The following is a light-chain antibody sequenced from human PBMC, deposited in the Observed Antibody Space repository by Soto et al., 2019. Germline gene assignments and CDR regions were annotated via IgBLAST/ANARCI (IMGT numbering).Light chain of an antibody. CDR2: VVS. CDR3: SSYTSNNFYV. J-gene: IGLJ1*01. CDR1: SSDVGGYNY. Sequence: QSVLTQPASVSGSPGQSIAISCTGTSSDVGGYNYVSWHQQHPGKAPKVLISVVSNRPSGVSNRFSGSKSGNTASLTISRLQPEDEADYYCSSYTSNNFYVFGTGTKVTVL. V-gene: IGLV2-14*01.